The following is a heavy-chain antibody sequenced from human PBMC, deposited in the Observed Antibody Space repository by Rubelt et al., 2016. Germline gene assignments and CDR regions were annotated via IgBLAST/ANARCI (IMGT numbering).Heavy chain of an antibody. D-gene: IGHD3-3*01. V-gene: IGHV4-39*01. Sequence: SGSTYYNPSLKSRVTISVDTSKNQFSLKLSSVTAADTAVYYCARQYDFWSGYYTRSDPLLGYNWFVPWGQGTLVTVSS. CDR3: ARQYDFWSGYYTRSDPLLGYNWFVP. J-gene: IGHJ5*02. CDR2: SGST.